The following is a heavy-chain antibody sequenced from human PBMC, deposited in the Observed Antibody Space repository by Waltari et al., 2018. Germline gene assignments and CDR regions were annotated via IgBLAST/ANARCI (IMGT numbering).Heavy chain of an antibody. V-gene: IGHV1-69-2*01. CDR3: ATGRYPRGAFDI. D-gene: IGHD2-2*01. Sequence: EVQLVQSGAEVKKPGATVKISCKASGYTFTDYYMHWVQQAPGKGLEWMGRVEPEDGETIYEEKFQGRVTITADTSTDTAYMALSSLRSEDTAVYYCATGRYPRGAFDIWGQGTMVTVSS. CDR1: GYTFTDYY. J-gene: IGHJ3*02. CDR2: VEPEDGET.